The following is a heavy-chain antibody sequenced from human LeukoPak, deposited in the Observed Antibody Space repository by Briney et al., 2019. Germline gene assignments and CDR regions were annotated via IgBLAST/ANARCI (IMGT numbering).Heavy chain of an antibody. D-gene: IGHD2-15*01. J-gene: IGHJ3*02. V-gene: IGHV1-46*01. CDR3: ARDGPWGAATVPTRHAFDI. CDR2: INPSGGST. CDR1: GYTFTSYY. Sequence: GASVKVSCKASGYTFTSYYMHWVRQAPGQGLEWMGIINPSGGSTSYAQKFQGRVTMTRDTSTSTAYMELSSLRSEDTAVYYCARDGPWGAATVPTRHAFDIWGQGTMVTVSS.